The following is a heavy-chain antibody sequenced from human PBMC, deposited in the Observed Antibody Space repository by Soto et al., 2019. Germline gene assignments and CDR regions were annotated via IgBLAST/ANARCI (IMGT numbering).Heavy chain of an antibody. CDR2: IYHSGST. Sequence: SETLSLTCAVSGVSISSGGYSWSWIRQPPGKGLEWIGYIYHSGSTYYNPSLKSRVTISVDRSKNQFSLKLSSVTAADTAVYYCASGLVTTLHYWGQGTLVTVSS. CDR1: GVSISSGGYS. V-gene: IGHV4-30-2*01. CDR3: ASGLVTTLHY. D-gene: IGHD4-17*01. J-gene: IGHJ4*02.